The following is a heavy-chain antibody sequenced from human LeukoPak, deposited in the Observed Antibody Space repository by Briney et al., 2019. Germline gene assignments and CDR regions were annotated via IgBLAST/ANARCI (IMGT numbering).Heavy chain of an antibody. V-gene: IGHV3-48*01. CDR1: GFTVSSNY. CDR3: TRPQPYDY. D-gene: IGHD5-18*01. Sequence: GGSLRLSCAASGFTVSSNYMSWVRQAPGKGLEWVSYISSSSSTIYYADSVKGRFTISRDNAKNSLFLQMNSLRAEDTAVYYCTRPQPYDYWGQGTLVTVSS. J-gene: IGHJ4*02. CDR2: ISSSSSTI.